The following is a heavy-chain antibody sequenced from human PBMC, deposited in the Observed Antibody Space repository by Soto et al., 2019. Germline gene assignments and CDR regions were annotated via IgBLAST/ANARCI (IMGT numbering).Heavy chain of an antibody. Sequence: SETLSLTCSVPGYSVSSSDYYWAWIRQPPGKGLEWIGSMLYSGLTYYNPSLKSRVTLSVDPSKSQFSVRLNSVTASDTAVYYCAPLSVSLSGPYGIHVWGQGTTVTVSS. CDR1: GYSVSSSDYY. CDR3: APLSVSLSGPYGIHV. J-gene: IGHJ6*02. D-gene: IGHD2-15*01. CDR2: MLYSGLT. V-gene: IGHV4-39*01.